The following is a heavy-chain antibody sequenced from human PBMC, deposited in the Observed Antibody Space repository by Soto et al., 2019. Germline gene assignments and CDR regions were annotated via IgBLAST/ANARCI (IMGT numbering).Heavy chain of an antibody. J-gene: IGHJ6*03. CDR2: ISAYNGNT. CDR1: GYTFTSYG. Sequence: ASVKVSCKASGYTFTSYGISWVRQAPGQGLEWMGWISAYNGNTNYAQKLQGRVTMTTDTSMSTAYMELSSLRSEDTAVYYCARAPHYDILTGYYTDYYYYFMDVWGKGTTVIVSS. D-gene: IGHD3-9*01. CDR3: ARAPHYDILTGYYTDYYYYFMDV. V-gene: IGHV1-18*01.